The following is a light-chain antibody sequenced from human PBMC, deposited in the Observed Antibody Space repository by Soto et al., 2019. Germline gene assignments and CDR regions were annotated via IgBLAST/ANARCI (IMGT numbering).Light chain of an antibody. V-gene: IGKV3-20*01. CDR1: QSVSANF. CDR3: QQHGNSHPYT. Sequence: IVLTQSPGTLSLSPGERATLSCRASQSVSANFLAWYQQKPGQAPRLLVYGASSRATGIPGRFSGSGSGTDFTLTISRLEPEDCAVSFCQQHGNSHPYTFGQGTKVEIK. CDR2: GAS. J-gene: IGKJ2*01.